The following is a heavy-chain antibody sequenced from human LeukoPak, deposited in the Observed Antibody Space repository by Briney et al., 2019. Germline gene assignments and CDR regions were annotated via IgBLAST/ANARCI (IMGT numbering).Heavy chain of an antibody. D-gene: IGHD1-14*01. CDR2: VYNSGST. CDR3: ARDGPFPGEEGAAHFDY. V-gene: IGHV4-30-4*08. J-gene: IGHJ4*02. Sequence: PSQTLSLTCTVSGGSISSGDYYWTWIRQPPGKGLEWIGYVYNSGSTYYNPSLKSRVTISVDTSKNQFSLRLTSVTVADTAVYYCARDGPFPGEEGAAHFDYWGQGTLVTVSS. CDR1: GGSISSGDYY.